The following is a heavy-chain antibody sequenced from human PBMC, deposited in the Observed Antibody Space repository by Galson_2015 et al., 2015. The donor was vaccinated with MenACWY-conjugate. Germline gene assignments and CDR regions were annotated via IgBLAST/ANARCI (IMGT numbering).Heavy chain of an antibody. CDR2: IYANGGT. V-gene: IGHV3-66*03. CDR1: RFIINNNY. CDR3: ARDRVTGYNGYEPVYFDY. Sequence: SLRLSCAASRFIINNNYLSWVRQAPGKGLEWVSLIYANGGTYYADSVTGRFTISRAVSKNTLFRQMNSLRPEDTAVYYCARDRVTGYNGYEPVYFDYWGQGTLVTGSS. J-gene: IGHJ4*02. D-gene: IGHD5-12*01.